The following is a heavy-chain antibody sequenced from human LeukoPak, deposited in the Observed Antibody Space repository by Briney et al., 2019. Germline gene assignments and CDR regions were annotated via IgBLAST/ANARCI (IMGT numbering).Heavy chain of an antibody. J-gene: IGHJ4*02. CDR2: TYYRSKWYN. Sequence: SQTLSLTSAISGDSVSSNSAAWNWLRQSPSKGLEWLGRTYYRSKWYNDYAVSVKSRITINPDTSKNQFSLQLNSVTPEDTAVYYCARSEDIAAVSYYFDYWGQGTLVTVSS. CDR3: ARSEDIAAVSYYFDY. V-gene: IGHV6-1*01. CDR1: GDSVSSNSAA. D-gene: IGHD6-13*01.